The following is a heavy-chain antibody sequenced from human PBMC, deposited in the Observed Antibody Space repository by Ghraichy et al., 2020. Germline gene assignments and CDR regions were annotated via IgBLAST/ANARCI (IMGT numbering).Heavy chain of an antibody. Sequence: GESLNISCAASGFTFSIYAMTWVRQAPGKGLEWVSGISSSGGSTYYADSVKGRFTISRDNSKNTLYLQMNTLRAEDTAVYYCAKHYGSGTWYSFDCWGQGTLVIVSS. CDR3: AKHYGSGTWYSFDC. CDR1: GFTFSIYA. V-gene: IGHV3-23*01. J-gene: IGHJ4*02. D-gene: IGHD3-10*01. CDR2: ISSSGGST.